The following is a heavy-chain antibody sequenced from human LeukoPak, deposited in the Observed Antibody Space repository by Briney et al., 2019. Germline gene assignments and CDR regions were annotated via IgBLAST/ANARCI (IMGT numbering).Heavy chain of an antibody. CDR1: GFTFDDYA. V-gene: IGHV3-9*01. CDR3: ASYYDSSGYYPPEYFQH. J-gene: IGHJ1*01. CDR2: ISWNSGSI. D-gene: IGHD3-22*01. Sequence: GGSLRLSCAASGFTFDDYAMHWVRQAPGKGLEWVSGISWNSGSIGYADSVKGRFIISRDNAKNSLYLQMNSLRAEDTAVYYCASYYDSSGYYPPEYFQHWGQGTLVTVSS.